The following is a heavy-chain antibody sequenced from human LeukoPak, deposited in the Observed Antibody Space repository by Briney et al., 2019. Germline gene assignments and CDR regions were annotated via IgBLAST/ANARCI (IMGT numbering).Heavy chain of an antibody. D-gene: IGHD3-22*01. CDR3: ARDLPNYYDSSGYSGSNP. V-gene: IGHV1-69*13. J-gene: IGHJ5*02. Sequence: SVKVSCKASGYTFTSYDINWVRQAPGQGLEWMGGIIPIFGTANYAQRFQGRVTITADESMSTAYMELSSLRSEDTAVYYCARDLPNYYDSSGYSGSNPWGQGTLVTVSS. CDR2: IIPIFGTA. CDR1: GYTFTSYD.